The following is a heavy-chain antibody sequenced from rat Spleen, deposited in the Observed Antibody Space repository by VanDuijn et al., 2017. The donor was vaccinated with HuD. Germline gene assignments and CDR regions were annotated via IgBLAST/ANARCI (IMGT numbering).Heavy chain of an antibody. CDR3: TIHPRY. V-gene: IGHV2-13*01. J-gene: IGHJ2*01. CDR2: IWGDGST. Sequence: QVQLKESGPGLVQSSQTLSLTCTVSGFSLISYGVNWVRQSPGQGLEWMGGIWGDGSTKYNSALKSRLSISRDTSKSQVFLKMNSLQTDDTGTYYCTIHPRYWGQGVMVTVSS. D-gene: IGHD3-1*01. CDR1: GFSLISYG.